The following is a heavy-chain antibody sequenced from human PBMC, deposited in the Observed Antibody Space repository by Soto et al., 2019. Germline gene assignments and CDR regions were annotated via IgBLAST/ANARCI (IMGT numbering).Heavy chain of an antibody. V-gene: IGHV4-59*01. CDR1: GGSISSYY. CDR3: ASHIAVAGHFDY. Sequence: SETLSLTCTVSGGSISSYYWSWIRQPPGKGLEWIGYIYYSGSTNYNPSLKSRVTISVDTSKNQFSLKLSSVTAADTAVYYCASHIAVAGHFDYWGQGTLVTVSS. D-gene: IGHD6-19*01. CDR2: IYYSGST. J-gene: IGHJ4*02.